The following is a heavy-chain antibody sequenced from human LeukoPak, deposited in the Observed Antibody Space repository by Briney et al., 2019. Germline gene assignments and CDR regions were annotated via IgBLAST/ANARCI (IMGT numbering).Heavy chain of an antibody. V-gene: IGHV2-70*01. CDR2: IDWDDDK. CDR1: GGSISSGGYY. CDR3: ARMILYYDFWSGYYN. Sequence: TLSLTCTVSGGSISSGGYYWSWIRQPPGKALEWLALIDWDDDKYYSTSLKTRLTISKDTSKNQVVLTMTNMDPVDTATYYCARMILYYDFWSGYYNWGQGTLVTVSS. D-gene: IGHD3-3*01. J-gene: IGHJ4*02.